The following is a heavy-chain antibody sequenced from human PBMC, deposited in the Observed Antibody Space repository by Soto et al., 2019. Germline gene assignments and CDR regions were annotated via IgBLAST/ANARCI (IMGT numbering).Heavy chain of an antibody. Sequence: SETLSLTCTVSGVSISGSRYYGGWFRQPPGRGLEWIGHIYYRCSTYYTPALKSRVTLSVDTSKNQFSLNLNSLTAADTAVYYCARGGIPPSGYGIAYAMDVWGQGTTVTVSS. V-gene: IGHV4-39*01. CDR3: ARGGIPPSGYGIAYAMDV. J-gene: IGHJ6*02. CDR1: GVSISGSRYY. D-gene: IGHD1-26*01. CDR2: IYYRCST.